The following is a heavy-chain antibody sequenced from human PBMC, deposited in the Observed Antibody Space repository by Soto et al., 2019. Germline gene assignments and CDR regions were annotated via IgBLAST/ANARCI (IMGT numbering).Heavy chain of an antibody. D-gene: IGHD2-15*01. CDR3: AKQSLYCSGGSCYSGSHFDY. CDR1: GFTFSSYA. J-gene: IGHJ4*02. Sequence: EVQLLESGGGLVQPGGSLRLSCAASGFTFSSYAMSWVRQAPGKGLEWVSAISGSGGSTYYADSVKGRFTISRDNSKNTLYLQMNSLRAEDTAVYYCAKQSLYCSGGSCYSGSHFDYWGQGTLVTVSS. CDR2: ISGSGGST. V-gene: IGHV3-23*01.